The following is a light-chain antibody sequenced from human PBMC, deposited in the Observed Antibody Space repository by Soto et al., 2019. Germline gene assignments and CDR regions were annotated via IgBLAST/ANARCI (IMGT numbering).Light chain of an antibody. CDR2: DAY. CDR1: QSISSW. Sequence: DIQMTQSPSTLSASVGDRVTITCRASQSISSWLAWYQQKPGKAPKLLIFDAYSLESGTPSRFSGSRSGTQFTLTINGLQPDDFATYYCQQSDNYKPLTFGGGTKVDIK. J-gene: IGKJ4*01. V-gene: IGKV1-5*01. CDR3: QQSDNYKPLT.